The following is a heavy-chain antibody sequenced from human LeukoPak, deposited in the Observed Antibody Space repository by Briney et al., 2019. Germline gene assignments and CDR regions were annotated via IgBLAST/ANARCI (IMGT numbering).Heavy chain of an antibody. CDR3: ARDASRGFDY. CDR2: IKEDGSGK. CDR1: GFTFSRFW. Sequence: RAGGSLRLSCAASGFTFSRFWMTWVRQAPGKGLEWVANIKEDGSGKYYVDSVKGRFTISKDNAKNSVVLQMNNLRVEDTAIYFCARDASRGFDYWGQGTLVTVSS. D-gene: IGHD2-2*01. J-gene: IGHJ4*02. V-gene: IGHV3-7*01.